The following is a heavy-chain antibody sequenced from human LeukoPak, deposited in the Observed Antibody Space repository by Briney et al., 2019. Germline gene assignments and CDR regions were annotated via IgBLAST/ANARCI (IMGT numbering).Heavy chain of an antibody. V-gene: IGHV3-30*01. CDR1: GFTFSSYA. J-gene: IGHJ4*02. CDR3: AKDSGYSYGPFDY. Sequence: GGSLRLSCAASGFTFSSYAMHWVRRAPGKGLEWVAVISYDGSNKYYADSVKGRFTISRDNSKNTLYLQMNSLRAEDTAVYYCAKDSGYSYGPFDYWGQGTLVTVSS. D-gene: IGHD5-18*01. CDR2: ISYDGSNK.